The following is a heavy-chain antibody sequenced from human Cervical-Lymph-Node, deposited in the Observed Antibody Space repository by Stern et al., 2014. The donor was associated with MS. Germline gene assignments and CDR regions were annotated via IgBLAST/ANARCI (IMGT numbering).Heavy chain of an antibody. V-gene: IGHV4-59*02. J-gene: IGHJ2*01. CDR1: GGAVRGYY. Sequence: QLQLQESGPGLVKPSETLSLTCTVSGGAVRGYYWTWIRQRPGKGLEWVGYISDAGATNSHPSLHSRGTQTTDTHQNQDSLRLRAVTAADTAVYYCARDPSTTASDWFFDLWGRGSLVTVSS. D-gene: IGHD2-21*02. CDR2: ISDAGAT. CDR3: ARDPSTTASDWFFDL.